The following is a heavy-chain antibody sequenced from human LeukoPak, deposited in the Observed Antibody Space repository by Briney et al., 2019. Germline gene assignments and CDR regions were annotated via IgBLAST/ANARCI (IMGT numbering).Heavy chain of an antibody. D-gene: IGHD6-13*01. CDR1: GYSFTSYW. V-gene: IGHV5-51*01. CDR3: ARPDGSWYAAMDV. J-gene: IGHJ6*03. Sequence: GESLKISCKGSGYSFTSYWIAWVRQMPGKGLEWMGIIYPGDSDTRYSPSFQGQVTISADKSISTAYLQWSSLKASDTATYYCARPDGSWYAAMDVWGKGTTVTVSS. CDR2: IYPGDSDT.